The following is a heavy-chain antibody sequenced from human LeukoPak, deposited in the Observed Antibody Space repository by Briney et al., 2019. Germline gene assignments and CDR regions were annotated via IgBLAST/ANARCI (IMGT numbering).Heavy chain of an antibody. J-gene: IGHJ4*02. D-gene: IGHD1-26*01. Sequence: PGGSLRLSCAASGFTFSNYWMSWVRQAPGKGLEWVANIKQDGTENYFVDSVKGRFTISRDNAKNSLYLQMNSLRAEDTAVYYCARGKGWVDYWGQGTLVTVSS. V-gene: IGHV3-7*01. CDR3: ARGKGWVDY. CDR2: IKQDGTEN. CDR1: GFTFSNYW.